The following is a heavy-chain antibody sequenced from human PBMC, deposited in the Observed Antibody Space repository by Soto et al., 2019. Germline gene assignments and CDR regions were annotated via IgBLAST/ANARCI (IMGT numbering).Heavy chain of an antibody. CDR3: ASGIAGGDMDV. CDR2: ISYDGSNK. Sequence: QVQLVESGGGVVQPGRSLRLSCAASGFTFSSYAMHWVRQAPGKGLEWVAVISYDGSNKYYADSVKGRFTISRDNSKNTLYLQMNSLRAEDTAVYYCASGIAGGDMDVWGQGTTVTVSS. CDR1: GFTFSSYA. V-gene: IGHV3-30-3*01. D-gene: IGHD6-13*01. J-gene: IGHJ6*02.